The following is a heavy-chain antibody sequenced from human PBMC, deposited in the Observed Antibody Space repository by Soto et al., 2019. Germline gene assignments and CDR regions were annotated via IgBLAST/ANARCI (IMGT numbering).Heavy chain of an antibody. CDR2: IYYSGSN. V-gene: IGHV4-30-4*01. CDR3: ASAMVVTQNWFDP. J-gene: IGHJ5*02. CDR1: GGSISSGDYY. Sequence: QVQLQESGPGLVKPSQTLSLTCTVSGGSISSGDYYWSWIRHPPGKGLEWNGYIYYSGSNYYNLSLKSRVTRSVDTSKDRFFLKLSSVTAADTAVYYCASAMVVTQNWFDPWGQGTLVSVST. D-gene: IGHD2-21*02.